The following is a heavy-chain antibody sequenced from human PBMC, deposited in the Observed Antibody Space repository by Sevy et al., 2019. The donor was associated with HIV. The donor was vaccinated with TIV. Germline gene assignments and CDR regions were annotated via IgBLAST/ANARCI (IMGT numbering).Heavy chain of an antibody. CDR3: AKGGLGHCSGGSCYWNDY. V-gene: IGHV3-23*01. CDR1: GFTFSSYA. D-gene: IGHD2-15*01. Sequence: GGSLRLSCAASGFTFSSYAMSWVRQAPGKGLEWVSAISGSGGSTYYADSVKGRFTISRDNSKNTLYLQMNSLRAEDTAGYYCAKGGLGHCSGGSCYWNDYWGQGTLVTVSS. CDR2: ISGSGGST. J-gene: IGHJ4*02.